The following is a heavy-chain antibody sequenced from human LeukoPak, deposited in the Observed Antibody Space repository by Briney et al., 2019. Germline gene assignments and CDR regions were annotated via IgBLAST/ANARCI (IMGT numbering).Heavy chain of an antibody. D-gene: IGHD2-2*01. CDR1: GASINTGGYY. CDR3: ARVPAANYYYYYMDV. J-gene: IGHJ6*03. Sequence: SETLSLTCTVSGASINTGGYYWSWLRQDPGGGLEWIGYIFYSGRTYYNPSSQSRVTISEDTSTNQFSLKFSSVTAADTAVYYCARVPAANYYYYYMDVWGRGATVTVSS. V-gene: IGHV4-31*03. CDR2: IFYSGRT.